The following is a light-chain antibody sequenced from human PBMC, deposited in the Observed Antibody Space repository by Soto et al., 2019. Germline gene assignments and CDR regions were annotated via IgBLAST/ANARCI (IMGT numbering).Light chain of an antibody. CDR2: DVS. J-gene: IGLJ3*02. CDR3: SSYTSRSTKV. Sequence: QSALTQPASVSGSPGQSITISCTGTSSDVGAYKYVSWYQQHPGKAPKLIIYDVSNRPSGVSDRFSGSKSGNTASLTISGLQAEDEAHYYCSSYTSRSTKVFGGGTKLTVL. CDR1: SSDVGAYKY. V-gene: IGLV2-14*01.